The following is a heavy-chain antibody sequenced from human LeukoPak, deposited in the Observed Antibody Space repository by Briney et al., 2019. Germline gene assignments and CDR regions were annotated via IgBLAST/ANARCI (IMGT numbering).Heavy chain of an antibody. CDR2: INHSGST. J-gene: IGHJ6*03. V-gene: IGHV4-34*01. D-gene: IGHD3-16*02. Sequence: PSETLSLTCAVYGGSLSGYYWSWIRQPPGKGLEWIGEINHSGSTNYNPSLKSRVTISVDTSKNQFSLKLSSVTAADTAVYYCARGLSPYYYYYMDVWGKGTTVTVSS. CDR3: ARGLSPYYYYYMDV. CDR1: GGSLSGYY.